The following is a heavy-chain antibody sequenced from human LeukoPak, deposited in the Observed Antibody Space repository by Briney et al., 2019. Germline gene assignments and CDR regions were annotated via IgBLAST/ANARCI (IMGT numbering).Heavy chain of an antibody. CDR1: GGSISSGGYY. J-gene: IGHJ4*02. D-gene: IGHD1-14*01. V-gene: IGHV4-31*03. Sequence: PSETLSLTCTVSGGSISSGGYYWSWIRQHPGKGLEWIGYIYYSGSTNYNPSLKSRVTISVDTSKNQFSLRLSSVTAADTAVYYCAIAGRYGVPVVYWGQGTLVTVSS. CDR2: IYYSGST. CDR3: AIAGRYGVPVVY.